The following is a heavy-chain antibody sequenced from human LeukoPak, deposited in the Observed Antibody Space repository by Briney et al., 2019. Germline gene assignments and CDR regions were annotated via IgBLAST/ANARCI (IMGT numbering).Heavy chain of an antibody. Sequence: ASVKVSCKVSGYTLTELSMHWVRQAPGKGLEWMGGFDPEDGETIYAQKFQGRVTMTEDTSTDTAYMELSSLRSEDTAVYYCATDRSNWNYDHAFDIWGQGTMVTVSS. D-gene: IGHD1-7*01. V-gene: IGHV1-24*01. CDR1: GYTLTELS. CDR3: ATDRSNWNYDHAFDI. J-gene: IGHJ3*02. CDR2: FDPEDGET.